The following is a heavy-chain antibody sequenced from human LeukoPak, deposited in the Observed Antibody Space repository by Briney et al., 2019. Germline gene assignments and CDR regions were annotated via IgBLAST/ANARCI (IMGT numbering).Heavy chain of an antibody. V-gene: IGHV1-2*06. CDR2: INPNNGGT. CDR1: GYTFTGYY. Sequence: GASVKVSCKASGYTFTGYYMHWVRQAPGRGLERMGRINPNNGGTNCAQKFQGRVTMTGDTSISTAYMELSSLRSDDTAVYYCARESGSYHGNDYWGQGTLVTVSS. D-gene: IGHD1-26*01. J-gene: IGHJ4*02. CDR3: ARESGSYHGNDY.